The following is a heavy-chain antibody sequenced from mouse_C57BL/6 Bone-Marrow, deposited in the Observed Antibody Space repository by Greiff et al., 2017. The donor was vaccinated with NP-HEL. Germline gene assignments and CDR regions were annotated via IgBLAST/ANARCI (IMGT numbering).Heavy chain of an antibody. Sequence: QVQLKQSGAELVMPGASVKLSCKASGYTFTSYWMHWVKQRPGQGLEWIGEIDPSDSYTNYNQKFKGKSTLTVDKSSSTAYMQLISLTSEDSAVYYCARWVYGYYYAMDYWGQGTSVTVSS. V-gene: IGHV1-69*01. J-gene: IGHJ4*01. CDR1: GYTFTSYW. CDR3: ARWVYGYYYAMDY. D-gene: IGHD2-2*01. CDR2: IDPSDSYT.